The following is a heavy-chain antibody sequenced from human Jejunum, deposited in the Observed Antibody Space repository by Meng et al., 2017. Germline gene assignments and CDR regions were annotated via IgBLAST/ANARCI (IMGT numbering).Heavy chain of an antibody. Sequence: LRESGPGLVRPSEPLSLSWTISCGSVNSGSYYWSWIRPPAGKGLEWIGYRYFSGSTNYNASLKSRVTISIDTSKKQFSLKLTSVTAADTAVYFCARGYFDKYFDSWGQRTLVTVSS. D-gene: IGHD3-22*01. CDR2: RYFSGST. V-gene: IGHV4-61*01. J-gene: IGHJ4*02. CDR1: CGSVNSGSYY. CDR3: ARGYFDKYFDS.